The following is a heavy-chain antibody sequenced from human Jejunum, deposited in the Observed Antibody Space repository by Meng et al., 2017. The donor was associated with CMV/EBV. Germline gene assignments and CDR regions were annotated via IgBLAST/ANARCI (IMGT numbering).Heavy chain of an antibody. J-gene: IGHJ4*02. CDR1: GVSISSGDSY. CDR3: AREGTNSYYFDY. CDR2: IYESGST. D-gene: IGHD1-14*01. V-gene: IGHV4-30-4*01. Sequence: QVQLQESGPGLVKPSQTLSLTCGVSGVSISSGDSYWSWIRQPPGKGLEWIGYIYESGSTSYNPSLESRVTISVDTSKNQFSLKVMSVTAADTAVYYCAREGTNSYYFDYWGQGTLVTVSS.